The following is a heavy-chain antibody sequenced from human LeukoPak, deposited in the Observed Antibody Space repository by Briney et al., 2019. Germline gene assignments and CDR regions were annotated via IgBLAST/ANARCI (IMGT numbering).Heavy chain of an antibody. Sequence: PGGSPRLSCAASGFTFTTYWMHWVRQAPGKGLVWVSHINSDGSITSYADSVKGRFTISRDNAKNTLYLQMNSLRAEDTAVYYCAKVQGYSSSWYPEDYWGQGTLVTVSS. J-gene: IGHJ4*02. CDR1: GFTFTTYW. CDR3: AKVQGYSSSWYPEDY. D-gene: IGHD6-13*01. V-gene: IGHV3-74*01. CDR2: INSDGSIT.